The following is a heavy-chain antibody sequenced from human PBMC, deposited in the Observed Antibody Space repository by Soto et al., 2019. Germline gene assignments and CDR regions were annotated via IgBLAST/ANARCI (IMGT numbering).Heavy chain of an antibody. J-gene: IGHJ4*02. D-gene: IGHD3-9*01. Sequence: EVQLLESGGGLVQPGGSLRLSCAASGFTFSSYAMSWVRQAPGKGLEWGSGISGSGVSTYYADSVKGRFTISRDNSKNTRYLQMNSRRAEDTAVYYCAKGAWYYDILTGYGYFDYWGQGTLVTVSS. V-gene: IGHV3-23*01. CDR1: GFTFSSYA. CDR3: AKGAWYYDILTGYGYFDY. CDR2: ISGSGVST.